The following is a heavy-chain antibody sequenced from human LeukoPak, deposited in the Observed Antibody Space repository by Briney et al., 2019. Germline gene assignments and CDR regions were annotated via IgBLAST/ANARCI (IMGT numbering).Heavy chain of an antibody. J-gene: IGHJ4*02. CDR1: GGSISSGGYS. D-gene: IGHD1-26*01. CDR3: VSQITRGSYWPAFDF. Sequence: SETLSLTCAVSGGSISSGGYSWSWIRQPPGKGLEWIGYIYYSGSTYYNPSLKSRVTMSLDTSKNQFSLNLNSVTAADTAVYFCVSQITRGSYWPAFDFWGQGTLVTVSS. CDR2: IYYSGST. V-gene: IGHV4-30-2*03.